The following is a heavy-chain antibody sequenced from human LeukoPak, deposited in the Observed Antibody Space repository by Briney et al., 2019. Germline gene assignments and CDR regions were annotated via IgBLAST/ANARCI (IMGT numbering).Heavy chain of an antibody. V-gene: IGHV3-30*09. CDR3: ARANTPFADY. J-gene: IGHJ4*02. CDR2: ISYDGSNK. CDR1: GFTFSSYA. Sequence: GGSLRLSCAASGFTFSSYAMHWVRQAPGKGLEWVAVISYDGSNKYYADSVKGRFAISRDNSKNTVYLQMNSLRVEDTAVYYCARANTPFADYWGQGTLVTVSS. D-gene: IGHD2-2*02.